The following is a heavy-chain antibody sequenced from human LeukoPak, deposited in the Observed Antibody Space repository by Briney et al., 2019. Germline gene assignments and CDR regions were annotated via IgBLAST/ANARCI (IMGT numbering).Heavy chain of an antibody. CDR1: GGSFSSDGYS. J-gene: IGHJ6*03. Sequence: SQTLSLTCAVSGGSFSSDGYSWNWIRQPPGKGLEWIGCIYPSGNTYYNPSLKSRVTMSVDTSKNQFSLKLSSVTAADTAVYYCARESDSSPLYYYYYMDVWGKGTTVTVSS. D-gene: IGHD6-13*01. CDR2: IYPSGNT. V-gene: IGHV4-30-2*01. CDR3: ARESDSSPLYYYYYMDV.